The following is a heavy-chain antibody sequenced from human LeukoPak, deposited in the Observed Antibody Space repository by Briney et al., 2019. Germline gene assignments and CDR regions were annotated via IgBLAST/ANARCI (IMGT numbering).Heavy chain of an antibody. Sequence: GGSLRLSCAAAGFTFSTYDMNWVRQAPGKGLEWVSYISSSRTISYADSVKGRFTISRDNAKNSLYLQMNSLRAEDTAVYYCARLRYYAMDVWGQGTTVTASS. J-gene: IGHJ6*02. CDR2: ISSSRTI. CDR1: GFTFSTYD. V-gene: IGHV3-48*01. CDR3: ARLRYYAMDV.